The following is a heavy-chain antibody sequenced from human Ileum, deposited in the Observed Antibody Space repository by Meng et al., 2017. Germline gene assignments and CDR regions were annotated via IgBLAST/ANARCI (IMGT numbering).Heavy chain of an antibody. CDR1: GDRVSSDSGA. Sequence: QEQLQQPGPGLVTPSQTLSLPCAISGDRVSSDSGAWNWIRQSPSGGLEWLGRTFYRSKWNDDFAESVKSRITITTDTSKNQFSLQLNSVTPEDTAVYYCARGWYSSGFHSWGQGTLVTVFS. CDR2: TFYRSKWND. CDR3: ARGWYSSGFHS. D-gene: IGHD6-19*01. J-gene: IGHJ4*02. V-gene: IGHV6-1*01.